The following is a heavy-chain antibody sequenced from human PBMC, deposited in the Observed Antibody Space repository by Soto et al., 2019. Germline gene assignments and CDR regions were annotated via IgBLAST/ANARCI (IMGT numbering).Heavy chain of an antibody. CDR3: AKDRNYPRDQFHN. J-gene: IGHJ4*02. D-gene: IGHD1-7*01. CDR1: GFTLNNYA. CDR2: ISANGQGI. V-gene: IGHV3-23*01. Sequence: GGSLRLSCAASGFTLNNYAMRWVRQAPGKGLEWVSAISANGQGIYYADSVKGRFIISRDSSKNTVFLHMDSLTAEDTAVYYCAKDRNYPRDQFHNWGQGTLVTVSS.